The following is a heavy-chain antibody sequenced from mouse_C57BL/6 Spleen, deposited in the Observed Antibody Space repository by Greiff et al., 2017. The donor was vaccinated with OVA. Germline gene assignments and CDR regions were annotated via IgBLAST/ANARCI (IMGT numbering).Heavy chain of an antibody. V-gene: IGHV1-80*01. Sequence: SGASVKISCKASGYAFSSYWMNWVKQRPGKGLEWIGQIYPGDGDTNYNGKFKGKATLTADKSSSTAYMQLSSLTSEDSAVYFCASWNYGSSYYFDYWGQGTTLTVSS. J-gene: IGHJ2*01. D-gene: IGHD1-1*01. CDR1: GYAFSSYW. CDR2: IYPGDGDT. CDR3: ASWNYGSSYYFDY.